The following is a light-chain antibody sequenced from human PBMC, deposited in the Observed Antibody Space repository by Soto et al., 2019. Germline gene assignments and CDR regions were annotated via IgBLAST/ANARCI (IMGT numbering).Light chain of an antibody. J-gene: IGLJ3*02. V-gene: IGLV2-8*01. CDR2: EVY. CDR3: SSYVGSNNLV. CDR1: FNDIGGYNY. Sequence: QSALTQPPSASGSPGQSVTISCTGTFNDIGGYNYVSWYQQRPGKAPKVIIYEVYKRPSGVPDRFSGSKSGTTASLTVSGLQADDEADYYCSSYVGSNNLVFGGGTKLT.